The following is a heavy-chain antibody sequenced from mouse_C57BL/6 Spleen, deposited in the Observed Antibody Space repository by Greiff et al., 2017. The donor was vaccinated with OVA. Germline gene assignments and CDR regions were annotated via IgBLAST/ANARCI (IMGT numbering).Heavy chain of an antibody. Sequence: EVQRVESGEGLVKPGGSLKLSCAASGFTFSSYAMSWVRQTPEKRLEWVAYISSGGDYIYYADTVKGRFTISRDNARNTLYLQMSSLKSEDTAMYYCTRERNYYGSLYYAMDYWGQGTSVTVSS. V-gene: IGHV5-9-1*02. J-gene: IGHJ4*01. CDR1: GFTFSSYA. D-gene: IGHD1-1*01. CDR2: ISSGGDYI. CDR3: TRERNYYGSLYYAMDY.